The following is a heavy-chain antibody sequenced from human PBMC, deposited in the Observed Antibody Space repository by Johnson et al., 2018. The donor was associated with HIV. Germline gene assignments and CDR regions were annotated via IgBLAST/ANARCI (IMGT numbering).Heavy chain of an antibody. Sequence: VQLVESGGGVVQPGRSLRLSCATSGFTFSSFGMHWVRQAPGKGLAWVAVISYDGSNKYYADSVQGRFTISRDNSKNTLYLQMNSLRAEDTAVYYCARDGQDRDDAFDIWGQGTMVTVSS. J-gene: IGHJ3*02. CDR3: ARDGQDRDDAFDI. V-gene: IGHV3-30*03. D-gene: IGHD3-22*01. CDR2: ISYDGSNK. CDR1: GFTFSSFG.